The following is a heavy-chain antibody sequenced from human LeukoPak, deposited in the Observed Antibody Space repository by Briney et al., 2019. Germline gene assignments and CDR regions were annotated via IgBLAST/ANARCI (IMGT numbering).Heavy chain of an antibody. CDR3: ARDSSVEDTAWWFDP. J-gene: IGHJ5*02. CDR2: INPSGGST. V-gene: IGHV1-46*01. CDR1: GYTFTSYY. Sequence: ASVKASCKASGYTFTSYYMHWVRQAPGQGLEWMGIINPSGGSTSYAQKFQGRVTMTRDMSTSTDYMELSSLRSEDTAVYYCARDSSVEDTAWWFDPWGQGTLVTVSS. D-gene: IGHD3-10*01.